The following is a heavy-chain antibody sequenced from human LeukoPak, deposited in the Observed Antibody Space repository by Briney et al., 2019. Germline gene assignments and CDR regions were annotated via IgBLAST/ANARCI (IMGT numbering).Heavy chain of an antibody. CDR1: GGSISSGSYY. V-gene: IGHV4-61*02. J-gene: IGHJ3*02. Sequence: SETLSLTCTVSGGSISSGSYYWSWIRQPAGKGLEWIGRIYTSGSTNYNPSLKSRVTISVDMSKNQFSLKLSSVTAADTAVYYCAADDYFAFDIWGQGTMVTVSS. CDR2: IYTSGST. CDR3: AADDYFAFDI. D-gene: IGHD2/OR15-2a*01.